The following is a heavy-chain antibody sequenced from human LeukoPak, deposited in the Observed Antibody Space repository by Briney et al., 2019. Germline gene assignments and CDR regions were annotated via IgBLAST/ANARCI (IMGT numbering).Heavy chain of an antibody. CDR1: GYSISSGYY. J-gene: IGHJ4*02. CDR3: ARHTVLTAFDY. Sequence: PSETLSLTCAVSGYSISSGYYWGWIRQPPGKGLEWIGSIYHSGSTYYNPSLKSRVTISVDTSKNQFSLKLSSVTAADTAVYYCARHTVLTAFDYWGQGTLVTVSS. D-gene: IGHD4-23*01. CDR2: IYHSGST. V-gene: IGHV4-38-2*01.